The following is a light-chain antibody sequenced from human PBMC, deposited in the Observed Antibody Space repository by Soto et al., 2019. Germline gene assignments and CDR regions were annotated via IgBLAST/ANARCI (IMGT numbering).Light chain of an antibody. Sequence: QSALTQPASVSGSPGQSITISCTGTSSDVGGYNYVSWYQQHPGKAPKLMIYDVSNRPSGVSNRFSGSKSDNTASLTISGLQAEDEADYYCSSYTSSSTPFVTGTMVTVL. CDR3: SSYTSSSTP. V-gene: IGLV2-14*01. CDR1: SSDVGGYNY. CDR2: DVS. J-gene: IGLJ1*01.